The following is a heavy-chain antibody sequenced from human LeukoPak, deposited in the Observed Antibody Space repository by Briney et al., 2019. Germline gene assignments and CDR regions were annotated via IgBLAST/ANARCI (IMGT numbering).Heavy chain of an antibody. CDR2: IYYSGST. CDR1: GGSISSSSYY. V-gene: IGHV4-39*07. D-gene: IGHD3-3*01. Sequence: ASETLSLTCTVSGGSISSSSYYWGWIRQPPGKGLEWIGSIYYSGSTYYNPSLKSRVTISVDTSKNQFSLKLSSVTAADTAVYYCVCMVASGYSYYFDYWGQGTLVTVSS. J-gene: IGHJ4*02. CDR3: VCMVASGYSYYFDY.